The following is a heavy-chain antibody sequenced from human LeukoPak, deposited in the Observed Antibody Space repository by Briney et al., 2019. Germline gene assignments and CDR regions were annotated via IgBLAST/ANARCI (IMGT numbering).Heavy chain of an antibody. J-gene: IGHJ4*02. Sequence: PGRSLRLSCAASGFTFSSYGMHWVRQAPGKGLEWVAVISYDGSNKYYADSVKGRFTISRDNAKNSLYLQMNSLRDEDTAVYYCARYRGSYSASDYWGQGTLVTVSS. D-gene: IGHD1-26*01. CDR1: GFTFSSYG. CDR2: ISYDGSNK. V-gene: IGHV3-30*03. CDR3: ARYRGSYSASDY.